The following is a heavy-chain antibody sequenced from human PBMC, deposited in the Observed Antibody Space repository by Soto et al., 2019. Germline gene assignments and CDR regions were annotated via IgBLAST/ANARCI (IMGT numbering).Heavy chain of an antibody. D-gene: IGHD2-2*01. J-gene: IGHJ4*02. CDR1: GFNFSSYA. CDR2: ISGSGGST. Sequence: GGSLRLSCAASGFNFSSYAMSWVRQAPGKGLEWVSAISGSGGSTYYADSVKGRFTISRDNSKNTLYLQMNSLRAEDTAVYYCAKALGYCSSTSCQYYFDYWGQGTLVTVSS. V-gene: IGHV3-23*01. CDR3: AKALGYCSSTSCQYYFDY.